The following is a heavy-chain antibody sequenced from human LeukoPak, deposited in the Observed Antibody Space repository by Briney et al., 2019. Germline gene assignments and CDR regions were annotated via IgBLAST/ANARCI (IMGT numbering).Heavy chain of an antibody. CDR1: GGSISSSIYY. CDR2: MYYSGST. CDR3: ARVQKYSGSYYFDY. J-gene: IGHJ4*02. V-gene: IGHV4-39*01. D-gene: IGHD3-10*01. Sequence: SETLSLTCTVSGGSISSSIYYWGWIRQPPGKGLEWIGSMYYSGSTYYNPSLKSRVTVSVDTSKSQFSLKLSSVTAADTAVYYCARVQKYSGSYYFDYWGQGTLVTVSS.